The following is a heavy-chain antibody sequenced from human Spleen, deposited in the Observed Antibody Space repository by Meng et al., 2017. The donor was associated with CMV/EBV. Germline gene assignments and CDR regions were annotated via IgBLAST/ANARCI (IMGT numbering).Heavy chain of an antibody. CDR3: VKYYGMDV. CDR2: ISSSSITM. D-gene: IGHD2/OR15-2a*01. Sequence: GSLKISCAASGFTFSDYSMNWVRQAPGKGLEWVSYISSSSITMYYTDSVKGRFTISRDNAKNSLYLQLNNLRAEDTAVYYCVKYYGMDVWGQGTTVTVSS. V-gene: IGHV3-48*04. CDR1: GFTFSDYS. J-gene: IGHJ6*02.